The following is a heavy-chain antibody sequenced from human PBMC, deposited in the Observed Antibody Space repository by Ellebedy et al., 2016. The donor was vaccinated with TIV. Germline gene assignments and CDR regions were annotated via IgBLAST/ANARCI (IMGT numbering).Heavy chain of an antibody. CDR3: ARDFYDNGSGSWDDTFDI. CDR2: VSANNGDT. D-gene: IGHD3-10*01. J-gene: IGHJ3*02. Sequence: AASVKVSCKASGYTFASYGVSWVRQAPGQGLEWMGWVSANNGDTNYAQKLQGRVTMTTDTSTGTAYMDLRSLRSDDTAVYYCARDFYDNGSGSWDDTFDIWGQGTMVTVSS. V-gene: IGHV1-18*04. CDR1: GYTFASYG.